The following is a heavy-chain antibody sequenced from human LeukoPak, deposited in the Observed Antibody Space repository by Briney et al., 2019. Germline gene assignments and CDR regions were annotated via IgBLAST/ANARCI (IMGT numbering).Heavy chain of an antibody. J-gene: IGHJ4*02. CDR1: GGSISSGNYY. V-gene: IGHV4-61*01. CDR2: IYYSGST. D-gene: IGHD3-9*01. Sequence: PSQTLSLTCTVSGGSISSGNYYWNWIRQPPGKGLEWIAYIYYSGSTNYNPSLKSRVTISLDTSKNQFSLKLSSVTTADTAVYYCARMPDILTGLDSWGQGTLVTVSS. CDR3: ARMPDILTGLDS.